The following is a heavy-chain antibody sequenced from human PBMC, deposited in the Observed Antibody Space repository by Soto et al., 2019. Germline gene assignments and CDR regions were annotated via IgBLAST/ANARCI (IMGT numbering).Heavy chain of an antibody. J-gene: IGHJ4*02. CDR2: ITPFSGDV. CDR3: AGGGAGSGPFTWELPDH. CDR1: GNTFTYRY. V-gene: IGHV1-45*02. Sequence: ASVKVSCKALGNTFTYRYLHWVRQAPGQALERMGWITPFSGDVHYAQKFQERVTITRYRSINTAYMQMSSLRSEDTAMYFCAGGGAGSGPFTWELPDHWGQGTLVTVSS. D-gene: IGHD1-26*01.